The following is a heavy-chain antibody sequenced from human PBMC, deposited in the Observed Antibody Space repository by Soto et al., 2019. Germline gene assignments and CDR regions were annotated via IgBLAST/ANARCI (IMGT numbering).Heavy chain of an antibody. J-gene: IGHJ3*02. CDR1: GGSISSGGYY. Sequence: QVQLQESGPGLVKPSQTLSLTCTVSGGSISSGGYYWSWIRQHPGKGLEWIGYIYYSGSTYYNPSLKSRVTISEDTSKNQFSLKLSSVTAADTAVYYCATYYGSGSYYNVFGQGADAFDIWGQGTMVTVSS. V-gene: IGHV4-31*03. CDR2: IYYSGST. CDR3: ATYYGSGSYYNVFGQGADAFDI. D-gene: IGHD3-10*01.